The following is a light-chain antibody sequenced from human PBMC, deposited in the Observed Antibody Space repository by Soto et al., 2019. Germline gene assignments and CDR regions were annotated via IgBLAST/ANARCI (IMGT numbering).Light chain of an antibody. CDR3: QQYNSYSWT. Sequence: DIQMTQSPSTLSASVGDRVTITCRASQSISSWLAWYQQKPGKAPKLLIYDASSLESGIPSRFSGSGSGTEFALTISSLQPDDFATYYCQQYNSYSWTFVQGTKVAIK. CDR1: QSISSW. V-gene: IGKV1-5*01. J-gene: IGKJ1*01. CDR2: DAS.